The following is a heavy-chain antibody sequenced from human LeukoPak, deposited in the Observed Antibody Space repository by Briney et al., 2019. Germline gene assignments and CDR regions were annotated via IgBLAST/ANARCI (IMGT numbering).Heavy chain of an antibody. Sequence: SQTLSLTCAISGDSVSSNSAAWDWVRQSPSRGLEWLGRTYYRSKWYNDYAVSVKSRITVNPDTSKNHFSLQLNSVTPEDTAVYYCVRDLGGRFDYWGQGTLVTVSS. V-gene: IGHV6-1*01. D-gene: IGHD2-15*01. J-gene: IGHJ4*02. CDR3: VRDLGGRFDY. CDR1: GDSVSSNSAA. CDR2: TYYRSKWYN.